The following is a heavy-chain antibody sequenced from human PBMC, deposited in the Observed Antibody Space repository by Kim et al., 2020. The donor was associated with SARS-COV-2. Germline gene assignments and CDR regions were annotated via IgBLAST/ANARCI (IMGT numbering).Heavy chain of an antibody. D-gene: IGHD5-18*01. CDR1: GYSFTSYW. Sequence: GESLKISCKGSGYSFTSYWIGWVRQMPGKGLEWMGIIYPGDSDTRYSPSFQGQVTISADKSISTAYLQWSSLKASDTAMYYCARLSDIGDTAMGVFDYWGQGTLVTVSS. V-gene: IGHV5-51*01. CDR3: ARLSDIGDTAMGVFDY. J-gene: IGHJ4*02. CDR2: IYPGDSDT.